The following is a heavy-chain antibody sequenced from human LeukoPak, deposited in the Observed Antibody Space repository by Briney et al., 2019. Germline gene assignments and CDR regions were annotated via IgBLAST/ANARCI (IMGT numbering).Heavy chain of an antibody. V-gene: IGHV3-23*01. CDR3: ASLRLRVYYYDSSGYYYFDY. J-gene: IGHJ4*02. CDR1: GFTFSSYA. D-gene: IGHD3-22*01. CDR2: ISGSGGST. Sequence: GGSLRLSCAASGFTFSSYAMSWVRQAPGKGLEWVSAISGSGGSTYYADSVKGRFTISRDNSKNTLYLQMNSLRAEDTAVYYCASLRLRVYYYDSSGYYYFDYWGQGTLVTVSS.